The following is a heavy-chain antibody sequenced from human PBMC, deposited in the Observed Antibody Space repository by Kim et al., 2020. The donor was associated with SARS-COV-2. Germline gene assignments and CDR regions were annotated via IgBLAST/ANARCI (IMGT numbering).Heavy chain of an antibody. D-gene: IGHD2-21*02. J-gene: IGHJ1*01. V-gene: IGHV3-11*01. Sequence: GGSLRLSCAAYGFTFSDNYMSWIRQAPGKGLEWVSYISNSGTTIYYTDSVKGRFTISRDNAKNSLYLKKNGLRAEDTAVYYCASDYRDTVVGVVTLTRHWGEGTLVTVSS. CDR2: ISNSGTTI. CDR1: GFTFSDNY. CDR3: ASDYRDTVVGVVTLTRH.